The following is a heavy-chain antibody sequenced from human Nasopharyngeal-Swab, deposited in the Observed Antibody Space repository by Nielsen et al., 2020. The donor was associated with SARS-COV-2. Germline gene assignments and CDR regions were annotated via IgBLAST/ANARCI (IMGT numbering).Heavy chain of an antibody. CDR1: GGSFSGYY. CDR2: INHSGST. D-gene: IGHD3-10*01. V-gene: IGHV4-34*01. CDR3: ARGQGYYYGSGSHWFDP. J-gene: IGHJ5*02. Sequence: SKTLSLTCAVYGGSFSGYYWSWIRQPPGKGLEWIGEINHSGSTNYNPSLKSRVTISVDTSKNQFSLKLSSVTAADTAVYYCARGQGYYYGSGSHWFDPWGQGTLVTVSS.